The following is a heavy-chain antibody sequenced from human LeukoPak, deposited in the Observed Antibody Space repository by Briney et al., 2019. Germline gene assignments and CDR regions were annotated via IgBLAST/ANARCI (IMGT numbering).Heavy chain of an antibody. D-gene: IGHD4-17*01. CDR1: GGSVSSGSYY. CDR3: ARVRQATVTYFDY. V-gene: IGHV4-61*01. CDR2: IYYSGST. J-gene: IGHJ4*02. Sequence: SETLSLTCTVSGGSVSSGSYYWSWIRQPPGKGLEWIGYIYYSGSTNYNPSLKSRVTISVDTSKNQFSLKLSSVTAADTAVYYCARVRQATVTYFDYWGQGTLVTVSS.